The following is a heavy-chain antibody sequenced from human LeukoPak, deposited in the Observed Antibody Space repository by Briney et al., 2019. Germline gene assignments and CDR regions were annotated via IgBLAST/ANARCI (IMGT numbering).Heavy chain of an antibody. CDR3: ARAYYYSSSGDDY. CDR1: GFTFSSYW. D-gene: IGHD3-22*01. J-gene: IGHJ4*02. Sequence: PGGSLRLSCAASGFTFSSYWMHWVRQAPGKGLVWVSRISSDRSSTTYADSVKGRFTISRDNAKNTLYLQLNSLRAEDTAVYYCARAYYYSSSGDDYWGQGTLVTVSS. CDR2: ISSDRSST. V-gene: IGHV3-74*01.